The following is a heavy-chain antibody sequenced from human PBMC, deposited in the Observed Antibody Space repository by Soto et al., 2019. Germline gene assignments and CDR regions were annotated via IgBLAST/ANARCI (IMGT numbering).Heavy chain of an antibody. CDR2: ISYSTI. CDR1: GFTFNTYS. CDR3: ARVYCSGGTCTLDY. D-gene: IGHD2-15*01. J-gene: IGHJ4*02. Sequence: EVQLVESGGGLVQPGGSLRLSCAAAGFTFNTYSMSWVRQAPGKGLEWVSYISYSTIYYADSVRGRFTISRDNAKNSLYLQMSSLRDEDTAVYYCARVYCSGGTCTLDYWGQGTLVTVSS. V-gene: IGHV3-48*02.